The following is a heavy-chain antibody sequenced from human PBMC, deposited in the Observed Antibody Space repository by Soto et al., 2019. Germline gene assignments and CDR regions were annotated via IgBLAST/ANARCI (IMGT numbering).Heavy chain of an antibody. CDR3: AHRPVGEYGDPRFDY. J-gene: IGHJ4*02. D-gene: IGHD3-16*01. CDR2: IYWDDDK. CDR1: GFSLSTSGVG. Sequence: QITLKESGPTLVKPTQTLTLTCTFSGFSLSTSGVGVGWIRQPPGKALEWLALIYWDDDKRYSPSLKSRLTITQDTSNNQVVLTMTHMDPVDTATYYCAHRPVGEYGDPRFDYWGQGTLVTVSS. V-gene: IGHV2-5*02.